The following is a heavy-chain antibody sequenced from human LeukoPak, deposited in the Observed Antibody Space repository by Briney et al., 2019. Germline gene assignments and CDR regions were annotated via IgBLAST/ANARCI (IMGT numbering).Heavy chain of an antibody. J-gene: IGHJ4*02. CDR3: ARTSFYYYGSGSYSTYYFDY. V-gene: IGHV4-39*01. Sequence: PSETLSLTCTVSGGSISSSSYYWGWIRQPPGKGLEWIGSIYYSGSTYYNPSLKSRVTISVDPSKNQFSLKPSSVTAADTAVYYCARTSFYYYGSGSYSTYYFDYWGQGTLVAVSS. CDR2: IYYSGST. CDR1: GGSISSSSYY. D-gene: IGHD3-10*01.